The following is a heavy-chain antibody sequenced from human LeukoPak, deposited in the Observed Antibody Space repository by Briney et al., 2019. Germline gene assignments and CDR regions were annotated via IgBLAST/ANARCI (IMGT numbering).Heavy chain of an antibody. CDR3: ARVGGYYDSSGYLGY. V-gene: IGHV5-51*01. D-gene: IGHD3-22*01. J-gene: IGHJ4*02. CDR2: IYPGDSDT. Sequence: GESLKISCKGSGYSFTSYWIGWVRQMPGKGLEWMGIIYPGDSDTRYSPSFQGQVTISADKSITTAYLQWSSLEASDTAMYYCARVGGYYDSSGYLGYWGQGTLVTVSS. CDR1: GYSFTSYW.